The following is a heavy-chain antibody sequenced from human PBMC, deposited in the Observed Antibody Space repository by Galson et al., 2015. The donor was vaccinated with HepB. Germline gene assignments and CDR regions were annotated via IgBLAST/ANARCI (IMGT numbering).Heavy chain of an antibody. Sequence: SLRLSCAGSGFTFSTYAMTWVRQAPGKGLEWVSTISSSRYNTYYADSVKGRFTMSRDNSKSTVYLQMSSLRAEDTAVYYCAKYRVANNGRELDNWGQGTLVTVSS. J-gene: IGHJ4*02. V-gene: IGHV3-23*01. CDR3: AKYRVANNGRELDN. D-gene: IGHD3-3*01. CDR2: ISSSRYNT. CDR1: GFTFSTYA.